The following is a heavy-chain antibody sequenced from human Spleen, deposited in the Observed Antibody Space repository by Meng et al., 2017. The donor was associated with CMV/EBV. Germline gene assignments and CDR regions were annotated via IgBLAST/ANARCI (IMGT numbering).Heavy chain of an antibody. J-gene: IGHJ4*02. CDR2: ISYIGST. D-gene: IGHD2-2*01. V-gene: IGHV4-31*03. CDR1: GGSISSGGDY. CDR3: ARCPVIPTAIDY. Sequence: SETLSLTCTVSGGSISSGGDYWSWIRLHPGEGLEWIGYISYIGSTNYNPSFQSRVTILIDTSKNQFSLKLRSVTAADTAVYYCARCPVIPTAIDYWGQGALVTVSS.